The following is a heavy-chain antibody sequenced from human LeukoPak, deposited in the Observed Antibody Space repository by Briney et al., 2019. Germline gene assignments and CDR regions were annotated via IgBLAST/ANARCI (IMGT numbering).Heavy chain of an antibody. CDR3: AKVPYYCSSTSCPADDY. CDR2: ISYDGSNK. J-gene: IGHJ4*02. Sequence: GGSLRLSCAASGFTFSSYGMHWVRQAPGKGLEWVAVISYDGSNKYYADSVKGRFTISRDNSKNTLYLQMNSLRAEDTAVYYCAKVPYYCSSTSCPADDYWGQGTLATVSS. V-gene: IGHV3-30*18. CDR1: GFTFSSYG. D-gene: IGHD2-2*01.